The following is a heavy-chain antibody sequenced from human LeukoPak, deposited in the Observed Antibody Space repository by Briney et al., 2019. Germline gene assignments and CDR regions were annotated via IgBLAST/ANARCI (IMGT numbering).Heavy chain of an antibody. CDR1: GFSFSNYA. V-gene: IGHV3-23*01. CDR2: ISGTTGGT. CDR3: AKESCSGSCPPSFDY. D-gene: IGHD2-15*01. J-gene: IGHJ4*02. Sequence: RGSLRLSCAASGFSFSNYAMAWVRQAPGKGLEWVSLISGTTGGTFYADSVKGRFTISRDNSKNTLYLHMNSLGADDTAVYYCAKESCSGSCPPSFDYWGQGTLVTVSS.